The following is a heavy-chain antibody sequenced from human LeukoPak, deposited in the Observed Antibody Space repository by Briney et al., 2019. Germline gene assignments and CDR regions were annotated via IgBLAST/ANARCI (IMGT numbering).Heavy chain of an antibody. CDR1: GFTFSSYS. CDR2: ISSSSSTI. D-gene: IGHD3-3*01. CDR3: ARDERYYDFWSGYPTPNWFDP. V-gene: IGHV3-48*04. Sequence: GGPLRLSCAASGFTFSSYSMNWVRQAPGKGLEWVSYISSSSSTIYYADSVKGRFTISRDNAKDSLYLQMNSLRAEDTAVYYCARDERYYDFWSGYPTPNWFDPWGQGTLVTVSS. J-gene: IGHJ5*02.